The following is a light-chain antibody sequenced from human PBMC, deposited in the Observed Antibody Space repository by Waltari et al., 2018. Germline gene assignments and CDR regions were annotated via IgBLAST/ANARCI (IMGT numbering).Light chain of an antibody. CDR2: WAS. V-gene: IGKV4-1*01. CDR1: QSVLHSSYNKNY. CDR3: QQYYTTPLT. J-gene: IGKJ4*01. Sequence: DIVMTQSPDSLAVSLGERATINCKSRQSVLHSSYNKNYLAWYQQEPGPPPKLPIYWASTRESGVPDRFSGSGSGTDFTLTISSLQAEDVAVYYCQQYYTTPLTFGGGTKVEIK.